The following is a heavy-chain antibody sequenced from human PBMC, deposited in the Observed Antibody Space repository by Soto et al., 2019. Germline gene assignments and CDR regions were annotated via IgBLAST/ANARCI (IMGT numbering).Heavy chain of an antibody. CDR1: GYSFTSYA. Sequence: ASVKVSCKASGYSFTSYAIHWMRQAPGQRLEWMGWINPFDGSRMYAQSFQGRVTMTRDTSTSTVYMEVSSLRSEDTAVYYCSRVDPGETSPFDHWGQGALVTVSS. D-gene: IGHD3-10*01. V-gene: IGHV1-3*01. J-gene: IGHJ4*02. CDR2: INPFDGSR. CDR3: SRVDPGETSPFDH.